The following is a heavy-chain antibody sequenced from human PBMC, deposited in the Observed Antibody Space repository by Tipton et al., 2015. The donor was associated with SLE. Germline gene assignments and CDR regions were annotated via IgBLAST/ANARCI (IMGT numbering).Heavy chain of an antibody. Sequence: TLSLTCAVYGGSFSGYYWSWIRQPPGKGLEWIGEINHSGRTNYNPSLKSRVTISVDTSKNQFSLKLSSVTAADTAVYYCARGSHVLLDYWGQGTLVTVSS. CDR3: ARGSHVLLDY. CDR1: GGSFSGYY. D-gene: IGHD3-10*01. V-gene: IGHV4-34*01. CDR2: INHSGRT. J-gene: IGHJ4*02.